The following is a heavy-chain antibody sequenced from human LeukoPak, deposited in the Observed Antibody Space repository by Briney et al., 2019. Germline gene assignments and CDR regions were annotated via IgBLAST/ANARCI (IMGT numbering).Heavy chain of an antibody. Sequence: GASVKVPCKASGYTFTGYYMHWVRQAPGQGLEWMGRIIPILGIANYAQKFQGRVTITADKSTSTAYMELSSLRSEDTAVYYCARDSLAVVPSGGYYYGMDVWGQGTTVTVSS. J-gene: IGHJ6*02. V-gene: IGHV1-69*04. CDR3: ARDSLAVVPSGGYYYGMDV. CDR2: IIPILGIA. CDR1: GYTFTGYY. D-gene: IGHD2-2*01.